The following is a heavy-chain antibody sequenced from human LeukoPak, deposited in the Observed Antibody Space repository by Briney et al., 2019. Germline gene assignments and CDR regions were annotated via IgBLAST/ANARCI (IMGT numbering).Heavy chain of an antibody. D-gene: IGHD3-22*01. CDR3: AGESYYYDSSGYLLGY. Sequence: ASVKVSCKASGYTFTSYYMHWVRQAPGQGLEWMGIINPSGGSTSYAQKFQGRVTMTRDTSTSTVYMELSSLRSEDTAVYYCAGESYYYDSSGYLLGYWGQGTLVTVSS. CDR2: INPSGGST. CDR1: GYTFTSYY. V-gene: IGHV1-46*01. J-gene: IGHJ4*02.